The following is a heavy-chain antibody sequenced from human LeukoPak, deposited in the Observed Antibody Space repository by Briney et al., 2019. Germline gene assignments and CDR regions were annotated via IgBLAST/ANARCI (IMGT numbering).Heavy chain of an antibody. D-gene: IGHD5-12*01. CDR3: ARHRGYDFSGFDY. Sequence: SETLSLTCTVSGGSISSSSYYWGWIRQPPGKGLEWIGSIYYSGSTYYNPSLKSRVTISVDTSKNQFSLKLSSVTAADTAVYYCARHRGYDFSGFDYWGQGTLVTVSS. CDR1: GGSISSSSYY. V-gene: IGHV4-39*01. J-gene: IGHJ4*02. CDR2: IYYSGST.